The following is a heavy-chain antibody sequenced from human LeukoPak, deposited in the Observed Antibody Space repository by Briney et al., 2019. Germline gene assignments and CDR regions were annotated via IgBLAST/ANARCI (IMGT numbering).Heavy chain of an antibody. CDR2: ISYDGSNK. CDR3: ARVRDDHGDYVDAFDI. CDR1: GFTFSSYA. J-gene: IGHJ3*02. D-gene: IGHD4-17*01. V-gene: IGHV3-30-3*01. Sequence: GGSLRLSCAASGFTFSSYAMHWARQAPGKGLEWVAVISYDGSNKYYADSVKGRFTISRDNSKNTLYLQMNSLRAEDTAVYYCARVRDDHGDYVDAFDIWGQGTMVTVSS.